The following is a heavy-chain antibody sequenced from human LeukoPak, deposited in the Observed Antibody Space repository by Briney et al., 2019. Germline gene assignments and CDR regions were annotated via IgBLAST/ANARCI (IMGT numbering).Heavy chain of an antibody. V-gene: IGHV4-4*07. D-gene: IGHD4-17*01. CDR1: GGSISSYY. CDR3: AREPGDDYGVYVDY. CDR2: IYTSGST. J-gene: IGHJ4*02. Sequence: SETLSLTCTVSGGSISSYYWSWIRQPAGTGLEWIGRIYTSGSTNYNPSLKSRGTISVNKSKNQFSLKLSSVAAADTAVYYCAREPGDDYGVYVDYWGQGTLVTVSS.